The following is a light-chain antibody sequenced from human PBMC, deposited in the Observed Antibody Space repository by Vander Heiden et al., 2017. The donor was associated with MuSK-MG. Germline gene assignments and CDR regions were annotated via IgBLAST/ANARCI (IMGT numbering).Light chain of an antibody. J-gene: IGKJ1*01. Sequence: DIVMTQSPNSLAVSLGERATINCKSSESVFFRGNNKDYLAWYQQKPGQPPKLLFYWASARESGVPDRFIGSGSGTNFTLTITTLQAEDVAVYSCQQDDSTPRTFGQGTKVEL. CDR3: QQDDSTPRT. V-gene: IGKV4-1*01. CDR1: ESVFFRGNNKDY. CDR2: WAS.